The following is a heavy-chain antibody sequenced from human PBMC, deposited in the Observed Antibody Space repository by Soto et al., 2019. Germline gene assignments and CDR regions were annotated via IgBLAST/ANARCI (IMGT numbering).Heavy chain of an antibody. V-gene: IGHV1-3*01. CDR2: INAGNGNT. CDR3: ARGQPAGYYYYYGMDV. Sequence: GASVKVSCKASGYTFTSYAMHWVRQAPGQRLEWMGWINAGNGNTKYSRKFQGRVTITRDTSASTAYMELSSLRSEDTAVYYCARGQPAGYYYYYGMDVWGQGTTVTVSS. J-gene: IGHJ6*02. D-gene: IGHD2-2*01. CDR1: GYTFTSYA.